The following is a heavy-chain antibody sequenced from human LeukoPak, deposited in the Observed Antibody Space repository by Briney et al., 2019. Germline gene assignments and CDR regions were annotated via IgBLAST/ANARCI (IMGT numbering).Heavy chain of an antibody. D-gene: IGHD6-13*01. J-gene: IGHJ4*02. CDR2: INLDGNEK. V-gene: IGHV3-7*01. CDR3: AREVAVGIGAYNY. Sequence: PGGSLRLSCVASGFTFSSYWMIWVRQAPGKGLEWVANINLDGNEKYYIDSVKGRFTISRDNAKNSLYLQMSSLRAEDTALYYCAREVAVGIGAYNYWGQGTLVTVSS. CDR1: GFTFSSYW.